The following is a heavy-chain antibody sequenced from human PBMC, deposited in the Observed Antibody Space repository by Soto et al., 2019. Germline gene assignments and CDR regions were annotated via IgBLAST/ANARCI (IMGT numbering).Heavy chain of an antibody. CDR1: GFTSNIYG. V-gene: IGHV3-21*01. J-gene: IGHJ4*02. Sequence: VSLRLSCVASGFTSNIYGMNWVRQVAGKGLEWLSFISSTSSSINYADSMKGRFTVSRDNAKNSLYLQMNNLRAEDTAVYYCARAPIDYWGRGTLVTVSS. CDR3: ARAPIDY. CDR2: ISSTSSSI.